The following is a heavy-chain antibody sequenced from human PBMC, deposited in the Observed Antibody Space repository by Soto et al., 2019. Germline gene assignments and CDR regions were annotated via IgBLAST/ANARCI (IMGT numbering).Heavy chain of an antibody. CDR2: IYWDDDE. CDR1: GFSLTTTGVG. D-gene: IGHD6-6*01. J-gene: IGHJ4*02. Sequence: QISLKESGPARVKPTQTLTLTCSFSGFSLTTTGVGVGWIRQPPGKALEWLALIYWDDDERYNPSLKNRLTITKDTSKNLVVLTMTNVDPVDTATYYCALGIAARPFDSWGQGTLVTVSS. CDR3: ALGIAARPFDS. V-gene: IGHV2-5*02.